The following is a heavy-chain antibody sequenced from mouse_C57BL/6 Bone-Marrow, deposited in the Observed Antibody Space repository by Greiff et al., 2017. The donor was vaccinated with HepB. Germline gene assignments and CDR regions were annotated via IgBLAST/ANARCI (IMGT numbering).Heavy chain of an antibody. V-gene: IGHV1-59*01. J-gene: IGHJ3*01. CDR3: ASSNWDEVAY. Sequence: QVHVKQPGAELVRPGTSVKLSCKASGYTFTSYWMHWVKQRPGQGLEWIGVIDPSDSYTNYNQKFKGKATLTVDTSSSTAYMQLSSLTSEDSAVYYCASSNWDEVAYWGQGTLVTVSA. CDR2: IDPSDSYT. D-gene: IGHD4-1*01. CDR1: GYTFTSYW.